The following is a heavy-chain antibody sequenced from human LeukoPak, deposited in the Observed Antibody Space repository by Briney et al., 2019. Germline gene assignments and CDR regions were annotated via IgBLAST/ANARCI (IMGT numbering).Heavy chain of an antibody. D-gene: IGHD6-19*01. CDR3: ARRIAVAGKVYYGMDV. Sequence: GEPLKISCKGSGYSFTSYWIGWVRQMPGKGLEWMGIIYPGDSDTRYSPSFQGQVTISADKSISTAYLQWSSLKASDTAMYYCARRIAVAGKVYYGMDVWGQGTTVTVSS. CDR1: GYSFTSYW. CDR2: IYPGDSDT. V-gene: IGHV5-51*01. J-gene: IGHJ6*02.